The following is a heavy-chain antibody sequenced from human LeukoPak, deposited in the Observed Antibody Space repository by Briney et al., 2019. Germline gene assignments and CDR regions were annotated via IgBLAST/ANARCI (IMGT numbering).Heavy chain of an antibody. CDR2: ISAYNGNT. D-gene: IGHD5-18*01. V-gene: IGHV1-18*04. Sequence: ASVKVSCKASGYTFTGYYMHWGRQAPGQGLEWMGWISAYNGNTNYAQKLQGRVTMTTDTSTSTAYMELRSLRSDDTAVYYCARVRAVRGYRTQTFDYWGQGTLVTVSS. CDR3: ARVRAVRGYRTQTFDY. CDR1: GYTFTGYY. J-gene: IGHJ4*02.